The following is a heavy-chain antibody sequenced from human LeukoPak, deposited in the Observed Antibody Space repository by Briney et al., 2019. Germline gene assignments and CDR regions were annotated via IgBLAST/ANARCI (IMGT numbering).Heavy chain of an antibody. J-gene: IGHJ4*02. V-gene: IGHV4-30-2*01. CDR3: ARVGSWYSGVYFDY. D-gene: IGHD1-26*01. Sequence: SETLSLTCAVSGGSISSGGYSWSWIRQPPGKGLEWIGEIYHSGSTNYNPSLKSRVAISVDKSKNQFSLKLSSVTAADTAVYYCARVGSWYSGVYFDYWGQGTLVTVSS. CDR1: GGSISSGGYS. CDR2: IYHSGST.